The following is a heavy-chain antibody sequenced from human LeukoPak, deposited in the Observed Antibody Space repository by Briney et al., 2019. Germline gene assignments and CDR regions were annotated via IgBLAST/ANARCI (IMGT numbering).Heavy chain of an antibody. D-gene: IGHD3-22*01. J-gene: IGHJ3*02. CDR2: IYYSGST. CDR3: AREIHYDSSGQRSLHAFDI. V-gene: IGHV4-59*12. Sequence: SETLSLTCTVSGGSISSYYWSWIRQSPGKGLEWIGYIYYSGSTNYNPSLKSRVTISVDTSKNQFSLRLSSVTAADTALYYCAREIHYDSSGQRSLHAFDIWGQGTMVTVS. CDR1: GGSISSYY.